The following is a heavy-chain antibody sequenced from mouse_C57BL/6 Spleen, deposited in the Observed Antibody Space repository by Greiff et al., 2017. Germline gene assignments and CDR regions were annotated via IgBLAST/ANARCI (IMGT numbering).Heavy chain of an antibody. Sequence: QVQLQQPGAELVMPGASVKLSCKASGYTFTSYWMHWVKQRPGQGLEWIGEIDPSDSYTNYNQKFKGKSTLTVDKSASTAYMQLSRLTSEDSAVYYCARDYGSSYGFAYWGQVTLVTVSA. J-gene: IGHJ3*01. CDR3: ARDYGSSYGFAY. V-gene: IGHV1-69*01. CDR1: GYTFTSYW. CDR2: IDPSDSYT. D-gene: IGHD1-1*01.